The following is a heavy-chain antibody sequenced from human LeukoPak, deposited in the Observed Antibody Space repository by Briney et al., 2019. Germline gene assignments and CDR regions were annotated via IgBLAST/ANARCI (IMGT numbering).Heavy chain of an antibody. CDR2: IYYSGST. Sequence: SETLSLTCTVSGGSISSSSYYWGWIRQPPGKGLEWIGSIYYSGSTYYNPSLKSRVTMSLDKSKNQFSLKLSSVTAADTAVYYCARVGGYDSSGYAADVWGQGTTVTVSS. V-gene: IGHV4-39*07. D-gene: IGHD3-22*01. CDR3: ARVGGYDSSGYAADV. J-gene: IGHJ6*02. CDR1: GGSISSSSYY.